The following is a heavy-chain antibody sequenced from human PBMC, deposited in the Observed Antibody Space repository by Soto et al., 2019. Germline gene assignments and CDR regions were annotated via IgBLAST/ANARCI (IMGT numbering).Heavy chain of an antibody. J-gene: IGHJ5*02. CDR3: ARGRKVVATPARDDWFDP. Sequence: LVPAWAEGMRPWGPVRVARKAFGFRFIDQYIKLVPQAPGAGPEWMGWNNPKDGATKSAQKFQDWVPMTRDTSHTTAYLDLRSDDTAVYYCARGRKVVATPARDDWFDPWGQGTLVTVSS. CDR1: GFRFIDQY. CDR2: NNPKDGAT. D-gene: IGHD2-21*02. V-gene: IGHV1-2*04.